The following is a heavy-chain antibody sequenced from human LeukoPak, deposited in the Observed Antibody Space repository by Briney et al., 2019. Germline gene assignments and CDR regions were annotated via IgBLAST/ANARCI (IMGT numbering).Heavy chain of an antibody. J-gene: IGHJ4*02. V-gene: IGHV1-2*02. D-gene: IGHD2-2*01. CDR2: INPNSGGT. CDR3: ARDIASRWDEDIVVVLSDY. CDR1: GYTFTGYY. Sequence: AASVNVSCKASGYTFTGYYMHWVRQAPGQGLEWMGWINPNSGGTNYAQKFQGRVIMTRDTSISTAYMELSRLRSDDTAVYYCARDIASRWDEDIVVVLSDYWGQGTLVTVSS.